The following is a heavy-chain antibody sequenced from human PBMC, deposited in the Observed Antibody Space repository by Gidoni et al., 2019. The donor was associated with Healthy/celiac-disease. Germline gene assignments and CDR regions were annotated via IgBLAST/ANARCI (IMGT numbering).Heavy chain of an antibody. Sequence: APGKGLEWVSAISGSGGSTYYADSVKGRFTISRDNSKNTLYLQMNSLRAEDTAVYYCAKVMRGAMIVVVPYLDYWGQGTLVTVSS. CDR2: ISGSGGST. V-gene: IGHV3-23*01. J-gene: IGHJ4*02. CDR3: AKVMRGAMIVVVPYLDY. D-gene: IGHD3-22*01.